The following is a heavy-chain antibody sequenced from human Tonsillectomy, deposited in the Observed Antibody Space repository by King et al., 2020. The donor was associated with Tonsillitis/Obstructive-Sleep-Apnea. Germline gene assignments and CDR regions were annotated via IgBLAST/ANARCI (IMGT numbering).Heavy chain of an antibody. D-gene: IGHD3-9*01. Sequence: QLVQSGAEVKKPGESLKISCKGSKYNFTNYWIGWVRQMPGKGLEWMGIIYPGDSDTRYSPSFQGQVTISADKSNSTAYVQWSSLKASDPAMYYCARHRTDDDILTGIDYWGQGTLVTVSS. CDR3: ARHRTDDDILTGIDY. CDR2: IYPGDSDT. V-gene: IGHV5-51*01. J-gene: IGHJ4*02. CDR1: KYNFTNYW.